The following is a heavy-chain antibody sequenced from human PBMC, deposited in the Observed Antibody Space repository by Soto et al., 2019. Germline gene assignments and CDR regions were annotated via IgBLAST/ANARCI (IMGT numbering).Heavy chain of an antibody. CDR1: GGSIRSAYYY. CDR2: IYDSGST. CDR3: ARGPSGDKVDY. D-gene: IGHD7-27*01. J-gene: IGHJ4*02. V-gene: IGHV4-30-4*01. Sequence: QVQLQESGPGLVKPSQTLSLTCTVSGGSIRSAYYYWSWIRQPPGKGLEWIGHIYDSGSTYSNPSLQSQVTISMDTSKNLCSLSLSSVTAADTAVYYCARGPSGDKVDYWGQGTLVTVSS.